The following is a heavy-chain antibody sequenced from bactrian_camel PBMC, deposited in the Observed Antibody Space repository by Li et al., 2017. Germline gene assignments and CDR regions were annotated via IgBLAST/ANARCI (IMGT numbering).Heavy chain of an antibody. CDR2: IKSGSAST. CDR3: ASLSAVYQNY. D-gene: IGHD4*01. V-gene: IGHV3S31*01. CDR1: GFTFSSYA. Sequence: DVQLVESGGGSVQPGGSLRLSCAASGFTFSSYAMSWVRQAPGKGLEWVSTIKSGSASTYYADSVKARFTISRDDAKNTLYLQLNALKTEDMAMYYCASLSAVYQNYLGQGTQVTVS. J-gene: IGHJ4*01.